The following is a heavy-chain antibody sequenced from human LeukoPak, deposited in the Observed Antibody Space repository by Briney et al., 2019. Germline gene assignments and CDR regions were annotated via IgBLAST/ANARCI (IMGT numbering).Heavy chain of an antibody. J-gene: IGHJ3*02. CDR2: IYTSGST. Sequence: SQTLSLTCTVSGGSINSGSYYWNWIRQPAGKGLEWIGHIYTSGSTNYNPSLKSRVTISMDRSKNQFSVKLSPVTATDTAVYYCARSLYGLDASDIWGQGTMVTVSS. CDR1: GGSINSGSYY. D-gene: IGHD2-2*02. V-gene: IGHV4-61*09. CDR3: ARSLYGLDASDI.